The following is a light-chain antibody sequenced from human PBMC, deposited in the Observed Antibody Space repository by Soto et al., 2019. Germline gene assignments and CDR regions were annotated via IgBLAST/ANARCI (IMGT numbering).Light chain of an antibody. V-gene: IGKV2-30*01. CDR3: MQGTHWPPVT. CDR2: KVS. Sequence: DVVITQSPLSLPVTLGQPASISCRSSQSLVYSDGNTYLSWFQLRPGQSPRRLIYKVSNRDSGVLDRFSGSGSATDFTLKISRVEADDVGVYYCMQGTHWPPVTFGQGTKVEIK. J-gene: IGKJ1*01. CDR1: QSLVYSDGNTY.